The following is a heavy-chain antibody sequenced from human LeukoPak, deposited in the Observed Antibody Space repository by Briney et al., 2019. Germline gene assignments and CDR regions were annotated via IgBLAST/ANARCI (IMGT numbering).Heavy chain of an antibody. J-gene: IGHJ4*02. CDR1: GGSFSGYY. CDR3: ASAFSGSYRIDY. CDR2: INHSGST. Sequence: SETLSLTCVVYGGSFSGYYWSWIRQPPGKGLEWIGEINHSGSTNYNPSLKSRVTISVDTSKNQFSLKLSSVTAADTAVYYCASAFSGSYRIDYWGQGTLVTVSS. V-gene: IGHV4-34*01. D-gene: IGHD3-16*02.